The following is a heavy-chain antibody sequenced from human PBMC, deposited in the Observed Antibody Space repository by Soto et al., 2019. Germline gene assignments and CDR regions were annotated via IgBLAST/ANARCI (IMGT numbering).Heavy chain of an antibody. J-gene: IGHJ6*02. V-gene: IGHV3-33*01. CDR1: GFTFSSYG. CDR2: IWYDGSNK. Sequence: LRLSCAASGFTFSSYGMHWVRQAPGKGLEWVAVIWYDGSNKYYADSVKGRFTISRDNSKNTLYLQMNSLRAEDTAVYYCARDHAYCSGGSCYSNYYGMDVWGQGTTVTVYS. CDR3: ARDHAYCSGGSCYSNYYGMDV. D-gene: IGHD2-15*01.